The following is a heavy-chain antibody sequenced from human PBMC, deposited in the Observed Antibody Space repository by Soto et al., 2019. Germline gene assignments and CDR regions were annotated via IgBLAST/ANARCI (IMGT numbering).Heavy chain of an antibody. CDR1: GGSISSYY. D-gene: IGHD3-10*01. V-gene: IGHV4-59*08. J-gene: IGHJ4*02. Sequence: SETLSLTCTVSGGSISSYYWSWIRQPPGKGLEWIGYVFFSGSTNYNPSLKSRVTISVDTSKNQFSLKLNSMTAADTAVYYCARHNYGSGSTYFDYWGQGTLVTVSS. CDR3: ARHNYGSGSTYFDY. CDR2: VFFSGST.